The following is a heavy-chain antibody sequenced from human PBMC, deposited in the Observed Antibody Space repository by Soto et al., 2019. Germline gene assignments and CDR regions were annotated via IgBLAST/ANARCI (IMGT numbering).Heavy chain of an antibody. CDR3: ASYTAIAARLGWYFDL. D-gene: IGHD6-6*01. V-gene: IGHV3-66*02. Sequence: GGSLRLSCAASGFTVSSNYMSWVRQAPGKGLEWVSVIYSGGSTYYADSVKGRFTISRDNSKNTLYLQMNSLRAEDTAVYYCASYTAIAARLGWYFDLWGRDTLVTVSS. J-gene: IGHJ2*01. CDR2: IYSGGST. CDR1: GFTVSSNY.